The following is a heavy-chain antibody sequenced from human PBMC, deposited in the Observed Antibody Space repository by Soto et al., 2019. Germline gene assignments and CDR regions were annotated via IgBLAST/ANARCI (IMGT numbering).Heavy chain of an antibody. V-gene: IGHV4-59*01. CDR3: ARFSSSVNYAMDV. CDR2: IYYSGST. CDR1: GGSISSYY. D-gene: IGHD6-6*01. J-gene: IGHJ6*02. Sequence: PSETLSLTCTVSGGSISSYYWSWIRQPPGKGLEWIGYIYYSGSTNYNPSLKSRVTISVDTSKNQFSRKLSSVIAGGTAVYYCARFSSSVNYAMDVWGHGTTVTVSS.